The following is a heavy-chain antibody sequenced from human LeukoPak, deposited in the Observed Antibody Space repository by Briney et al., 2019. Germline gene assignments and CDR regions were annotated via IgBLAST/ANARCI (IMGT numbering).Heavy chain of an antibody. D-gene: IGHD6-13*01. CDR2: IKQDGSEK. J-gene: IGHJ4*02. CDR1: GFTFSSYW. CDR3: ARDLPIIAAVLDY. V-gene: IGHV3-7*01. Sequence: PGGSLRLSCAASGFTFSSYWMSWVRQAPGKGLEWVANIKQDGSEKYYVDSVKGRFTISRDNAKNSLYLQMNSLRAEDTAVYYCARDLPIIAAVLDYWGQGTLVTVSS.